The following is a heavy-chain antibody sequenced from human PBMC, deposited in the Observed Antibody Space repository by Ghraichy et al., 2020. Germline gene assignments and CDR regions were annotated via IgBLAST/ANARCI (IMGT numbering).Heavy chain of an antibody. J-gene: IGHJ3*02. CDR2: IYHSGST. D-gene: IGHD3-22*01. Sequence: SETLSLTCTVSGYSISSGYYWGWIRQPPGKGLEWIGSIYHSGSTYYNPSLKSRVTISVDTSKNQFSLKLSSVTAADTAVYYCARGPGESDIIGPMTENAFDIWGQGTMVTVSS. V-gene: IGHV4-38-2*02. CDR1: GYSISSGYY. CDR3: ARGPGESDIIGPMTENAFDI.